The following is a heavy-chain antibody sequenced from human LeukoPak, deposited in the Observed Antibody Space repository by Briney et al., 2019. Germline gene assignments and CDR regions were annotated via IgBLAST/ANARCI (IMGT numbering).Heavy chain of an antibody. Sequence: SVKVSCKASGGTFSSYAISWVRQAPGQGLEWMGGIIPIFGTANYAQKFQGRVTITADESTSTAYMEPSSLRSEDTAVYYCARAQTPGYSYGLLNYYYMDVWGKGTTVTVSS. CDR2: IIPIFGTA. V-gene: IGHV1-69*01. CDR1: GGTFSSYA. CDR3: ARAQTPGYSYGLLNYYYMDV. D-gene: IGHD5-18*01. J-gene: IGHJ6*03.